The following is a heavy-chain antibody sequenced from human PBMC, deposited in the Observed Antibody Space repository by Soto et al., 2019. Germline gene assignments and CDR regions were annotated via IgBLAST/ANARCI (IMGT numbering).Heavy chain of an antibody. D-gene: IGHD1-26*01. V-gene: IGHV1-69*08. CDR2: IVPLLRIT. CDR1: GDTSTIYT. J-gene: IGHJ5*02. CDR3: ATDKYGAGRVGVHS. Sequence: QVQLVQSGAEVKKPGASLRVSCETSGDTSTIYTITWVRQAPGQGLQWMGRIVPLLRITNYAQEFQGRLTIPADSSTTSAHIELTSLTPEDPAVYYCATDKYGAGRVGVHSWGQGTLVIVSS.